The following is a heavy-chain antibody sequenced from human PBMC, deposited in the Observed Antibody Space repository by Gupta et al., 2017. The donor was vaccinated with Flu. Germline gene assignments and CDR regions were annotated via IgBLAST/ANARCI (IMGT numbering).Heavy chain of an antibody. CDR3: AKQMAYCGGDGLYYYYGAVD. Sequence: WVRQAPGKGLEWVSTMRASGNKTHYTDSVKGRFTISRDNFKNMVYLQRSSLRAEDADAYHWAKQMAYCGGDGLYYYYGAVDWGQGTTVTVSS. D-gene: IGHD2-21*02. CDR2: MRASGNKT. J-gene: IGHJ6*02. V-gene: IGHV3-23*01.